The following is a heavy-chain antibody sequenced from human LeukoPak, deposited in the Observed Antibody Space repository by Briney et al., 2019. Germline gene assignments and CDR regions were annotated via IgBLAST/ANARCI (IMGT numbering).Heavy chain of an antibody. Sequence: ASVKVSCKASGYTFTGYYMHWVRQAPGQGLEWMGWNNPNSGGTNYAQKFQGRVTMTRDTSISTAYMELSRLRSDDTAVYYCASHYYDYIWGSYRPFDYWGQGTLVTVSS. CDR1: GYTFTGYY. CDR3: ASHYYDYIWGSYRPFDY. J-gene: IGHJ4*02. D-gene: IGHD3-16*02. V-gene: IGHV1-2*02. CDR2: NNPNSGGT.